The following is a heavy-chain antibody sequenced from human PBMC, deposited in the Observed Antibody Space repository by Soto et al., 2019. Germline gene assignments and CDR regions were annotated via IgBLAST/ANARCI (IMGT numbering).Heavy chain of an antibody. CDR1: GGTFSSYA. Sequence: GASVKVSCKASGGTFSSYAISWVRQAPGQGLEWMGGIIPIFGTANYAQKFQGRVTITADKSASTAYMELSSLRSEDTAVYYCARGPYYCGGDCYGAFDIWGQGTMVT. CDR2: IIPIFGTA. J-gene: IGHJ3*02. D-gene: IGHD2-21*02. CDR3: ARGPYYCGGDCYGAFDI. V-gene: IGHV1-69*06.